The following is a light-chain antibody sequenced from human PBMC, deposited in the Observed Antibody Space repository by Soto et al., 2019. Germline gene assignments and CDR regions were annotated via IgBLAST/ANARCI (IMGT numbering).Light chain of an antibody. CDR3: QHADNFPIIT. J-gene: IGKJ5*01. V-gene: IGKV1-12*01. Sequence: DIQMTQSPSSVSASVGDRVTITCRSSEDISTWLAWYQQKPGKAPKLXXYAASSLQSGVPSRFSGSGSGTDLTLTISSLQPEDFATYYCQHADNFPIITFGQGTRLEIK. CDR1: EDISTW. CDR2: AAS.